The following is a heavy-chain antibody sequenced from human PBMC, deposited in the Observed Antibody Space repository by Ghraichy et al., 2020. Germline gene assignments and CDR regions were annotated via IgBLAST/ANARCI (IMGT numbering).Heavy chain of an antibody. V-gene: IGHV6-1*01. D-gene: IGHD1-14*01. CDR3: ARGPGHSLDY. Sequence: SQTLSLNCSISGDSVSSNSAAWNWIRQSPSRGLEWLGRTYYRSKWYNDYAVSMRGRITVSPDTSRNQFSLQLNSVTPEDTAVYYCARGPGHSLDYLGQGTLVTVSS. J-gene: IGHJ4*02. CDR1: GDSVSSNSAA. CDR2: TYYRSKWYN.